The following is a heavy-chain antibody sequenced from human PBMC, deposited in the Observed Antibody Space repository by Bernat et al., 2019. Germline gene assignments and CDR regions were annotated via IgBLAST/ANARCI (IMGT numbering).Heavy chain of an antibody. D-gene: IGHD6-19*01. CDR1: GFTFSSYA. V-gene: IGHV3-30-3*01. CDR3: ARDPPVAGSFYFDY. J-gene: IGHJ4*02. CDR2: ISYDGSNK. Sequence: QVQLVESGGGVVQPGRSLRLSCAASGFTFSSYAMHWVRQAPGKGLEWVAVISYDGSNKYYADSVKGRFTISRDNSKNTLYLQMNSLRAEDTAVYYCARDPPVAGSFYFDYCGQGTLVTVSS.